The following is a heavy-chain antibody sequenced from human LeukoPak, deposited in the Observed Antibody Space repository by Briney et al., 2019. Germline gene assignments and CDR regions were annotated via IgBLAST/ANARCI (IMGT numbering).Heavy chain of an antibody. CDR2: IIPIFGTA. CDR3: ASPYDSSGYYPEGFDY. V-gene: IGHV1-69*13. D-gene: IGHD3-22*01. Sequence: GASVTVSCKASGYTFTSYGISWVRQAPGQGLEWMGGIIPIFGTANYAQKFQGRVTITADESTSTAYMELSSLRSEDTAVYYCASPYDSSGYYPEGFDYWGQGTLVTVSS. CDR1: GYTFTSYG. J-gene: IGHJ4*02.